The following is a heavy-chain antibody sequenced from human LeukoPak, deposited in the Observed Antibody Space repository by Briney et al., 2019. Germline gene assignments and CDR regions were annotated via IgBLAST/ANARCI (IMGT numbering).Heavy chain of an antibody. Sequence: GGSLRLSCAASGFTFTSYSMNWVRQAPGKGLEWVSSISSGAGSTYYADSVKGRVTISRDNFKDTLYLQMNSLRAEDTAIYYCARMGGGAVPFPWGQGTLVTVSS. CDR2: ISSGAGST. D-gene: IGHD2-8*01. J-gene: IGHJ5*02. CDR1: GFTFTSYS. V-gene: IGHV3-23*01. CDR3: ARMGGGAVPFP.